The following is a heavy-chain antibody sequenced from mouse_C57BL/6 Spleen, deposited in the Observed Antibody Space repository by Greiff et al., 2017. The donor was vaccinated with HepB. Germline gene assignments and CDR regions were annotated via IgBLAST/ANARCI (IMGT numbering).Heavy chain of an antibody. J-gene: IGHJ2*01. CDR3: ARRGYYGSSQYFDY. D-gene: IGHD1-1*01. CDR1: GYTFTSYW. Sequence: QVQLQQPGAELVMPGASVKLSCKASGYTFTSYWMHWVKQRPGQGLEWIGEIDPSDSYTNYNQKFKGKSTLTVAKSSSTAYMQLSSLTSEDSAVYYCARRGYYGSSQYFDYWGQGTTLTVSS. V-gene: IGHV1-69*01. CDR2: IDPSDSYT.